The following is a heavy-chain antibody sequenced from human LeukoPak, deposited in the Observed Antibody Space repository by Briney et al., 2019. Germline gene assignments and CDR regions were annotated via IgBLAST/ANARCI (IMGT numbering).Heavy chain of an antibody. V-gene: IGHV7-4-1*01. J-gene: IGHJ4*02. D-gene: IGHD2-15*01. CDR2: LSTNTGNP. Sequence: ASVKVSCKASGYTLIMYAINWVRQAPGQGLEWMGWLSTNTGNPTYALGFTGRFVFSLDTSVSTAYLQIGSLKAEDTAVYYCAREGCSGGSCYSVHFDFWGQGTLVSVSS. CDR3: AREGCSGGSCYSVHFDF. CDR1: GYTLIMYA.